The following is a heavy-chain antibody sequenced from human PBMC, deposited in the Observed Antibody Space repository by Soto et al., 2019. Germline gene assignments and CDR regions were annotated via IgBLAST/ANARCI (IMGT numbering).Heavy chain of an antibody. CDR3: ARAYKWRQMSLNVFDL. J-gene: IGHJ3*01. CDR2: ISADGSAA. Sequence: XEGLRLSCAASHFVFSNSCMHWVRQVPGKGLIWVSRISADGSAATYTDSVKGRFTISRGNTRNTLYLDMNSLRVDDTAIYYCARAYKWRQMSLNVFDLWGQRTMVTVSS. V-gene: IGHV3-74*01. CDR1: HFVFSNSC. D-gene: IGHD1-1*01.